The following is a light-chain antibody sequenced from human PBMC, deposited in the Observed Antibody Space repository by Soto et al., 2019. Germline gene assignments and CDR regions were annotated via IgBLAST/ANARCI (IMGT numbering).Light chain of an antibody. CDR1: SSDVGAYKY. Sequence: QSVLTHPSSLSGSPGQSITISFTATSSDVGAYKYVSWYQQHPGKVPKLIIYGVSNRPSGVSNRFSGSKSGNTAFLTISGLQPEDEADYYCSSFTGTTTLDVLGTGTKVTGL. CDR3: SSFTGTTTLDV. J-gene: IGLJ1*01. V-gene: IGLV2-14*03. CDR2: GVS.